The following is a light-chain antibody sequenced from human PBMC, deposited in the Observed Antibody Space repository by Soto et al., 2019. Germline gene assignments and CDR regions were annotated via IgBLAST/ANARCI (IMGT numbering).Light chain of an antibody. J-gene: IGLJ1*01. Sequence: QSALTHPASVSGAPLQSLPIFCTGNISDVGSYNLVSWYQQHPGKAPKLMIYEVSKRPSGVSNRFSGSKSGNTASLTFSGLQAEDEADYYCCSYAGSYVFGTGTKVTVL. CDR1: ISDVGSYNL. CDR2: EVS. CDR3: CSYAGSYV. V-gene: IGLV2-23*02.